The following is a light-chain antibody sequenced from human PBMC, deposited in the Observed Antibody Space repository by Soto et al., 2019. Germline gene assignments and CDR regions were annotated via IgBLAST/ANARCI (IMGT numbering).Light chain of an antibody. V-gene: IGKV1-5*01. Sequence: DIQMTQSPSTLSGSVGDRVTITCRASQTISSWSAWYQQKPGKAPKLLIYAASTLQSGVPSRFSGSGSGTDFTLTISSLQPEDFATYYCQQYNSYSWTFGQGTKVDIK. CDR3: QQYNSYSWT. J-gene: IGKJ1*01. CDR1: QTISSW. CDR2: AAS.